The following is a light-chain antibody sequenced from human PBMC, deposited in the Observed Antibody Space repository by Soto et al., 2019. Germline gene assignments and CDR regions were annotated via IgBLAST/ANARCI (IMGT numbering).Light chain of an antibody. CDR2: GAS. V-gene: IGKV3-20*01. CDR3: QQYGSPPTT. Sequence: EIVLTQSPATLSLSPGERATLSRRASQSVSSYLAWYQQKPGQPPRLLIYGASSRATGIPDRFSGSGSGTDFTLTISRLEPEDFAVYYCQQYGSPPTTFGQGTRLEI. J-gene: IGKJ5*01. CDR1: QSVSSY.